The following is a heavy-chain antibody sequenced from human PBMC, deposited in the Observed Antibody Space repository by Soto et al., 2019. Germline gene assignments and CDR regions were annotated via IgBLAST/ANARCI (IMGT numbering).Heavy chain of an antibody. D-gene: IGHD3-10*01. CDR2: IYYSGST. CDR3: ARAVYGSGSYYWGYYFDY. Sequence: PSETLSLTCTVSGGSISSGGYYWSWIRQHPGKGLEWIGYIYYSGSTYYNPSLKSRVTISVDTSKNQFSLKLSSVTAADTAVYYCARAVYGSGSYYWGYYFDYWGQGILVTVSS. V-gene: IGHV4-31*03. J-gene: IGHJ4*02. CDR1: GGSISSGGYY.